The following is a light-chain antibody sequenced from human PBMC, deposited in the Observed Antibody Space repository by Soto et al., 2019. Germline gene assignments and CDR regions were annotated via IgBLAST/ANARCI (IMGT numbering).Light chain of an antibody. J-gene: IGKJ4*01. CDR1: QSVNSN. Sequence: EIVLTQSPATLSVSPGERATLSCRASQSVNSNLTWYQQKPGQAPRLLIYGASTRAAGIPARFSGTGSGTDFTLTISSLQSEDSAVYYCQQYDVWPALTFGGGTKVDIK. V-gene: IGKV3-15*01. CDR2: GAS. CDR3: QQYDVWPALT.